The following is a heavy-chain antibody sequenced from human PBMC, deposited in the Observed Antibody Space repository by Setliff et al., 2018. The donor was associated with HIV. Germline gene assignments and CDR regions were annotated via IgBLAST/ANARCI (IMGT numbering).Heavy chain of an antibody. CDR1: GFIFSDRY. V-gene: IGHV3-72*01. CDR3: VGLRYYADGAWHGGDY. CDR2: GRNKANSYST. Sequence: GGSLRRSCVASGFIFSDRYMDLVRQAAGKGLAGIGRGRNKANSYSTAYAASVKGRFTISIYASKSSMYLQMNRMTSEDTAVYYCVGLRYYADGAWHGGDYWGQGSLVTVSS. J-gene: IGHJ4*02. D-gene: IGHD3-16*01.